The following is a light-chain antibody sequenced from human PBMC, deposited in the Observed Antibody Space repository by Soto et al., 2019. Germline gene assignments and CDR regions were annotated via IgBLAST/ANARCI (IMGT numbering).Light chain of an antibody. V-gene: IGKV1-5*01. J-gene: IGKJ1*01. CDR2: DAS. CDR1: QSISTW. Sequence: DIPMTQSASTLSASVGDSVSITCRASQSISTWLEWFQQKPGRAPKLLIYDASSLDTGVPSRFSGSGSGTEFTLNISSLQPDDVATYYCQQYKSYSRTFGQGTKVEIK. CDR3: QQYKSYSRT.